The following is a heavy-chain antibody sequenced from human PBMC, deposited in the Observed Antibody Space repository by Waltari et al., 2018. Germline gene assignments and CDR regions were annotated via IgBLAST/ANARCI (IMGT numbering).Heavy chain of an antibody. CDR1: GFTFSSYS. V-gene: IGHV3-21*01. D-gene: IGHD2-2*01. CDR2: ISSSSSYI. J-gene: IGHJ4*02. Sequence: EVQLVESGGGLVKPGGSLRLSCAASGFTFSSYSMNWVRQAPGKGLEWVSSISSSSSYIDYANSVKGRFTSSRDNAKNSLYLQMNSLRAEDTAVYYCARGEDSVVVPASGEFDYWGQGTLVTVSS. CDR3: ARGEDSVVVPASGEFDY.